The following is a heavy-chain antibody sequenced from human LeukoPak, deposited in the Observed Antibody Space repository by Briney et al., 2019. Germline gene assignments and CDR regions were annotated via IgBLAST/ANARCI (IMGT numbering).Heavy chain of an antibody. CDR2: IYYSGST. V-gene: IGHV4-59*08. J-gene: IGHJ4*02. CDR1: GGSISSYY. D-gene: IGHD3-9*01. CDR3: ARHAPPYYDILTGYYPATTPFDY. Sequence: SETLSLTCTVSGGSISSYYWSWIRQPPGKGLEWIGYIYYSGSTNYNPSLKSRVTISVDTSKNQFSLKLSSVAAADTAVYYCARHAPPYYDILTGYYPATTPFDYWGQGTLVTVSS.